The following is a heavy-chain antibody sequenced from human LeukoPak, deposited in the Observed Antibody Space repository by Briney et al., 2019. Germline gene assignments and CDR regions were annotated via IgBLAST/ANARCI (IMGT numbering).Heavy chain of an antibody. J-gene: IGHJ4*02. D-gene: IGHD6-13*01. Sequence: GGSLRPSCSASGFTFSSYAMYWVRQAPGKGLEYVSAITSNGGSAYYADSVKGRFTISRDNSRNTLYLQMSSLRADDTAVYYCVGFRATAGLYWGQGTLVTVSS. V-gene: IGHV3-64D*06. CDR2: ITSNGGSA. CDR3: VGFRATAGLY. CDR1: GFTFSSYA.